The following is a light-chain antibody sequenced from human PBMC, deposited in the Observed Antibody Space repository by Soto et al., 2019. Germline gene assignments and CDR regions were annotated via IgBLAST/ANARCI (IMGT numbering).Light chain of an antibody. CDR3: CSYAGRYTYV. CDR1: SSDVGGYNY. V-gene: IGLV2-11*01. Sequence: QSALTQPRSVSGSPGQSVTISCTGTSSDVGGYNYVSWYQQHPGKAPKFMIYDVSKRPSGVPDRFSGSKSGNTASLTISGLQAEDEADYYCCSYAGRYTYVFGTGTKLT. CDR2: DVS. J-gene: IGLJ1*01.